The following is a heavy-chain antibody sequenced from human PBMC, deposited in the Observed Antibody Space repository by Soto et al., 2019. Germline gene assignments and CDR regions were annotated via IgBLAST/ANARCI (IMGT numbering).Heavy chain of an antibody. CDR1: GGSISSSSTYY. Sequence: QLQLQESGPGLVKPSETLSLTCTVSGGSISSSSTYYWGWIRQPPGKGLEWIGSINYSGSTFHNPSLKSRVTISVDTSKNQVFLNLSSVTAADTAVFYCARHPGMDVSGQGTTVIVSS. CDR2: INYSGST. V-gene: IGHV4-39*01. CDR3: ARHPGMDV. J-gene: IGHJ6*02.